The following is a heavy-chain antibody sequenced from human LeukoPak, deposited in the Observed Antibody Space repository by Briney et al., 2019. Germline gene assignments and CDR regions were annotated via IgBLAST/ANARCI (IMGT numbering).Heavy chain of an antibody. CDR3: ARDRYYDSSGYYY. Sequence: EPSQTLSLTCTVSGGSISSGSYSWSWIRQPAGKGLEWIGRIYTSGSTNYNPSLKSRVTISVDTSKNQFSLKLSSVTAADTAVYYCARDRYYDSSGYYYWGQGTLVTVSS. J-gene: IGHJ4*02. CDR1: GGSISSGSYS. D-gene: IGHD3-22*01. V-gene: IGHV4-61*02. CDR2: IYTSGST.